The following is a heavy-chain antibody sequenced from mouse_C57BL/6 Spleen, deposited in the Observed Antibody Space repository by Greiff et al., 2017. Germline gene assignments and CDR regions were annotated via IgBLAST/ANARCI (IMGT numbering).Heavy chain of an antibody. V-gene: IGHV5-6*01. CDR3: ARRGYYGSRDWYFDV. J-gene: IGHJ1*03. CDR1: GFTFSSYG. Sequence: EVHLVESGGDLVKPGGSLKLSCAASGFTFSSYGMSWVRQTPDKRLEWVATISSGGSYTYYPDSVKGRFTISRDNAKNTLYLQMSSLKSEDTAMYYCARRGYYGSRDWYFDVWGTGTTVTVSS. CDR2: ISSGGSYT. D-gene: IGHD1-1*01.